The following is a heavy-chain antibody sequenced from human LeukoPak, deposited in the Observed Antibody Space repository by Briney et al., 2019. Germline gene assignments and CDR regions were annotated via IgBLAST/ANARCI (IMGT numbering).Heavy chain of an antibody. CDR2: IIPIFGAA. CDR1: GGTFSSYA. D-gene: IGHD3-10*01. Sequence: SVKVSCKASGGTFSSYAISWVRQAPGQGLEWMGGIIPIFGAANYAQKFQGRVTITADESTSTAYMELSSLRSEDTAVYYCARAPFNRITMVRGVIGWFDPLSQGTLVTVSS. V-gene: IGHV1-69*13. CDR3: ARAPFNRITMVRGVIGWFDP. J-gene: IGHJ5*02.